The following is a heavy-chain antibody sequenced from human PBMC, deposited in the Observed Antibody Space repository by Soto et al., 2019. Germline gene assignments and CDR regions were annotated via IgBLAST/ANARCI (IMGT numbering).Heavy chain of an antibody. CDR1: GCSISSYY. Sequence: XETLSLTCTVSGCSISSYYWSWIRQPPGKGLEWIGYIYYSGSTNYNPSLKSRVTISVGTSKNQFSLKLSSVTAADTAVYYCAREGIAGADAFDIWGQGTMVT. CDR3: AREGIAGADAFDI. V-gene: IGHV4-59*01. D-gene: IGHD6-19*01. J-gene: IGHJ3*02. CDR2: IYYSGST.